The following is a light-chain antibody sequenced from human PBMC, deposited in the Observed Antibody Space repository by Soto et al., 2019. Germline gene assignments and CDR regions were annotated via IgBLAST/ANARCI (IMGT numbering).Light chain of an antibody. CDR2: VGTGGIVG. CDR1: SGYSNYK. J-gene: IGLJ2*01. CDR3: GADHGSGSNFVVV. V-gene: IGLV9-49*01. Sequence: QSVLTQPPSASASLGDSVTLTCTLSSGYSNYKVDWYQQRPGKGPRFVMRVGTGGIVGSKGDGIPDRFSVLGSGLNRYLTIKNIQEEDESDYHCGADHGSGSNFVVVFGGGTKLTVL.